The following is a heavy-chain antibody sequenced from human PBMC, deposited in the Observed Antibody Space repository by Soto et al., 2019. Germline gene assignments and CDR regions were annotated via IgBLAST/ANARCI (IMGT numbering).Heavy chain of an antibody. V-gene: IGHV1-46*03. CDR1: GYTFTSYY. Sequence: QVQLVQSGAEVKKPGASVRVSCKASGYTFTSYYIHWVRQAPGHGPEWMGMISPSSGGTDYAQKLQGRVTMTRDTSTRTVYMELSSLRSEDTAVYYCTRSIITTAGTDAFDLWGQGTLVTVSS. D-gene: IGHD6-13*01. CDR3: TRSIITTAGTDAFDL. J-gene: IGHJ3*01. CDR2: ISPSSGGT.